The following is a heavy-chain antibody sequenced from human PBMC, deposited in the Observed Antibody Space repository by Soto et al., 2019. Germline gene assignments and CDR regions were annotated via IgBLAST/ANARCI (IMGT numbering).Heavy chain of an antibody. D-gene: IGHD3-10*01. CDR1: GDSVSSNSSA. CDR2: TYYRSKWYN. Sequence: QVQLQQSGPGLVKPSQTLSLTCAISGDSVSSNSSAGNWLRQSPSRGREWLGRTYYRSKWYNDDVVSVKSRTTINPDTSKTQSSLQLNPVTPEVTAVYYCARNRGVLSVALDIWGQGTVVTGS. V-gene: IGHV6-1*01. CDR3: ARNRGVLSVALDI. J-gene: IGHJ3*02.